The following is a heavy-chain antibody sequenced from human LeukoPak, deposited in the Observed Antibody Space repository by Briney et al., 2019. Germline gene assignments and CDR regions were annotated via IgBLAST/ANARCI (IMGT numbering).Heavy chain of an antibody. CDR1: GYSITSAYY. V-gene: IGHV4-38-2*02. Sequence: NPSETLSPTCTVSGYSITSAYYWGWIRQPPGKGLEWIGSFFLKGSTYYNPSLKSRVTISVDTSKNQFSLTLSSVTVADTAVYYCARVARCTSCFDVDYWGQGTLVTVSS. J-gene: IGHJ4*02. CDR3: ARVARCTSCFDVDY. D-gene: IGHD2-2*01. CDR2: FFLKGST.